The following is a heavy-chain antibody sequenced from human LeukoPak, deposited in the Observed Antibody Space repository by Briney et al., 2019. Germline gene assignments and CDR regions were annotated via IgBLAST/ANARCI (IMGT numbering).Heavy chain of an antibody. J-gene: IGHJ5*02. CDR1: GFTFSDYA. D-gene: IGHD2-2*01. V-gene: IGHV3-30*04. CDR3: ARESGKYQLLPWFDP. Sequence: PGGSLRLSCEASGFTFSDYAMYWVRQAPGKGLEWVAVIAYDGSNKYYADSVKGRLTISRDNSKNTLYLQMNGLRAEDTAVYYCARESGKYQLLPWFDPWGQGTLVTVSS. CDR2: IAYDGSNK.